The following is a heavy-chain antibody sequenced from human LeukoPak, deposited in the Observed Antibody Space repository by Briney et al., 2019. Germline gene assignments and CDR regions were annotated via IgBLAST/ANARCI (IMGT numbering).Heavy chain of an antibody. V-gene: IGHV3-23*01. J-gene: IGHJ6*02. CDR3: VRRAAVRGMDF. CDR1: GFIFDTHT. Sequence: GGSLRLSCAASGFIFDTHTLTWVRQAPGKGLEWVASISGSGDSTNYGDSVKGRFTISRDNFKRTVHLEMSNLRADDTAMYYCVRRAAVRGMDFWGLGTTVIVSS. D-gene: IGHD1-14*01. CDR2: ISGSGDST.